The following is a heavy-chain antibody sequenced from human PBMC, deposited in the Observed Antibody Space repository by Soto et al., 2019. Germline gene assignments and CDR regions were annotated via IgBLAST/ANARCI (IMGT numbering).Heavy chain of an antibody. CDR3: AKESYSGPLDY. J-gene: IGHJ4*02. CDR1: GFTFSSYG. Sequence: QVQLVESGGGVVQPGWSLRLSCAASGFTFSSYGMHWVRQAPGKVLEWVAVISYDGSNKYYADSVKGRFTISRDNSKNTLYQQMNSLRDEDTGVYYCAKESYSGPLDYWGQGTLVTVSS. D-gene: IGHD2-15*01. V-gene: IGHV3-30*18. CDR2: ISYDGSNK.